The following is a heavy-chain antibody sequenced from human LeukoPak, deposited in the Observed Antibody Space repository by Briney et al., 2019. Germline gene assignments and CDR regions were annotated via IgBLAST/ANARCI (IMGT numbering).Heavy chain of an antibody. CDR2: ISYDGSNK. V-gene: IGHV3-30*04. D-gene: IGHD3-22*01. CDR1: GFTFSSYA. J-gene: IGHJ4*02. Sequence: PGGSLRLSCAASGFTFSSYAMHWVRQAPGKGLEWVAVISYDGSNKYYADSVKGRFTISRDNSKNTLYLQMNSLRAEDTAVYYCARGRSYYYDSSEDYWGQGTLVTVSS. CDR3: ARGRSYYYDSSEDY.